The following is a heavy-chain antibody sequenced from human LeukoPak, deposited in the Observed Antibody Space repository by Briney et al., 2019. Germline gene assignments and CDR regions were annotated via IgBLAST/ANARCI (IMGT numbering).Heavy chain of an antibody. J-gene: IGHJ6*03. D-gene: IGHD3-16*01. CDR1: GGSVTSYY. Sequence: SETLSLTCSVSGGSVTSYYWNWVRQTPGKGLEWIGYISSSETTDYGPSFKSRVTMSLDTSKNQFSLKLSSVTAADTGVYYCARGRDYVWGSYYMDVWGKGTTVTVSS. CDR2: ISSSETT. CDR3: ARGRDYVWGSYYMDV. V-gene: IGHV4-59*02.